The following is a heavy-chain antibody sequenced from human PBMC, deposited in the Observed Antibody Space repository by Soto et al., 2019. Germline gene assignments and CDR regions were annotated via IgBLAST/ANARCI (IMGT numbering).Heavy chain of an antibody. J-gene: IGHJ4*02. CDR1: GFTFSSYS. CDR2: ISSSSSTI. D-gene: IGHD2-2*01. Sequence: PGGSLRLSCAASGFTFSSYSMNWVRQAPGKGLEWVSYISSSSSTIYYADSVKGRFTISRDNAKNSLYLQMNSLRAEDTAVYYCARADYCSSTSCYDPQIYFDYWGQGTLVTVS. V-gene: IGHV3-48*01. CDR3: ARADYCSSTSCYDPQIYFDY.